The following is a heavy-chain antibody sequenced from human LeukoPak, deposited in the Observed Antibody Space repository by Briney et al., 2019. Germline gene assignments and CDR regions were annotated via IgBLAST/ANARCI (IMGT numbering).Heavy chain of an antibody. CDR1: GFTFSSYA. Sequence: KPGGSLRLSCAASGFTFSSYAMTWVRQAPGKGLEWVSTISGSGGSTYYADSVKGRFTISRDDSKNTLRLQMKSLRAEDTAIYYCAKNPGLSYYYYMDVWGKGTTVTVSS. CDR3: AKNPGLSYYYYMDV. J-gene: IGHJ6*03. V-gene: IGHV3-23*01. CDR2: ISGSGGST. D-gene: IGHD2/OR15-2a*01.